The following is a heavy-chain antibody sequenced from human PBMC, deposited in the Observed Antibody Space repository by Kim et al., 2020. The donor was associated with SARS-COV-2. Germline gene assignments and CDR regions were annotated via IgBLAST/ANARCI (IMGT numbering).Heavy chain of an antibody. V-gene: IGHV3-74*01. Sequence: GGSLRLSCAASGFTFSSYWMHWVRQAPGKGLVWVSRINSDGSSTSYADSVKGRFTISRDNAKNTLYLQMNSLRAEDTAVYYCARERLSSSSWLPYYYDSSGDLDYWGQGTLVTVSS. D-gene: IGHD3-22*01. J-gene: IGHJ4*02. CDR3: ARERLSSSSWLPYYYDSSGDLDY. CDR2: INSDGSST. CDR1: GFTFSSYW.